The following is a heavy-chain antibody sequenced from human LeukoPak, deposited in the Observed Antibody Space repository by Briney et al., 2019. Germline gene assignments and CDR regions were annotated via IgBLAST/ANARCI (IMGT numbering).Heavy chain of an antibody. V-gene: IGHV2-5*02. Sequence: SGPTLVKPTQTLTPTCTFSGFSLSTSGVGVGWIRQPPGKALEWLALIYWDDDKRYSPSLKSRLTITKDTSKNQVVLTMTNMDPVDTATYYCAHGGPEGVYFDYWGQGTLVTVSS. J-gene: IGHJ4*02. CDR2: IYWDDDK. D-gene: IGHD3-16*01. CDR3: AHGGPEGVYFDY. CDR1: GFSLSTSGVG.